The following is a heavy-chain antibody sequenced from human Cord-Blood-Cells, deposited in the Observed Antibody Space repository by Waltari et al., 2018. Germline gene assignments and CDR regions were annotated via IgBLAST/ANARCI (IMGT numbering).Heavy chain of an antibody. V-gene: IGHV1-69*01. D-gene: IGHD1-26*01. CDR3: ARSMAATKNYYYGMDV. CDR2: IIPIFGTA. CDR1: GGTFSSYA. Sequence: QVQLVQSGAEVKKPGSSVKVSCKASGGTFSSYAISWVRQAPGQGLEWMEGIIPIFGTANYAQKFQGRVTITADESTSTAYMELSSLRSEDTAVYYCARSMAATKNYYYGMDVWGQGTTVTVSS. J-gene: IGHJ6*02.